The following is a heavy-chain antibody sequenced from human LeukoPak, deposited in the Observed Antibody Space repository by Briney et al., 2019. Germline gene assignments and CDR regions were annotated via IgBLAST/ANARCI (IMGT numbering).Heavy chain of an antibody. J-gene: IGHJ4*02. V-gene: IGHV1-46*01. CDR2: INPSGGST. CDR1: GGTFTSYY. Sequence: ASVKVSCKASGGTFTSYYMHWVRQAPGQGLEWMGIINPSGGSTSYAQKFQGRVTMTRDTSTSTVYMELSSLRSEDTAVYYCARDSYDSSGYPTKYFDYWGQGTLVTVSS. D-gene: IGHD3-22*01. CDR3: ARDSYDSSGYPTKYFDY.